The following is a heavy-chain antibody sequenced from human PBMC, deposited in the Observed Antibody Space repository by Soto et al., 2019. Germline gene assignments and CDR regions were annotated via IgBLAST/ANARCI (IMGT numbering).Heavy chain of an antibody. Sequence: ASVKVSCKASGYTFTSYAMHWVRQAPGQRLEWMGWINAGNGNTKYSQKFQGRVTITRDTSASTAYMELSSLRSEDTAVYYCARGGTGTTFAYMDVWVKGTTVTVSS. CDR2: INAGNGNT. V-gene: IGHV1-3*01. D-gene: IGHD1-7*01. J-gene: IGHJ6*03. CDR1: GYTFTSYA. CDR3: ARGGTGTTFAYMDV.